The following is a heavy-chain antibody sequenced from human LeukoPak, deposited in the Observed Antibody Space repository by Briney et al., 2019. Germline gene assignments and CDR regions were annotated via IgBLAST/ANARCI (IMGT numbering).Heavy chain of an antibody. Sequence: ASVKVSCKASGYTFTSYHMHWVRQAPGQGLAWMGIIFSDDGTKYAQTFQGRVTMTRDTSTATVYMELSSLRSEDTAVYYCAREPPGAYYFDFWGQGNPVTVSS. CDR2: IFSDDGT. CDR3: AREPPGAYYFDF. V-gene: IGHV1-46*01. CDR1: GYTFTSYH. J-gene: IGHJ4*02. D-gene: IGHD1-14*01.